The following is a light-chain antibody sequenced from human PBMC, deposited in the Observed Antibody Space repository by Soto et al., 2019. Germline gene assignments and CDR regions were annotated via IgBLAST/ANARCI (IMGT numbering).Light chain of an antibody. V-gene: IGLV6-57*02. CDR1: SGSIASNY. J-gene: IGLJ2*01. CDR3: QSYDSSNVV. Sequence: NFMLTQPHSVSESPGKTVTISCTGSSGSIASNYVQWYQQRPCSAPTTVIYADDQRPSGVPDRFSGSIDSSSNSASLTISGLRTEDEADYYCQSYDSSNVVFGGGTKVTVL. CDR2: ADD.